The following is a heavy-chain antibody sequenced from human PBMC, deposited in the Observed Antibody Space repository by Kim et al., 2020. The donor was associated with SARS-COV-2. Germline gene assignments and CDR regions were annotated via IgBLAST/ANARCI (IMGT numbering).Heavy chain of an antibody. CDR3: ARVSSAMVYYFDY. D-gene: IGHD5-18*01. V-gene: IGHV1-69*04. J-gene: IGHJ4*02. Sequence: YAQQFQGRVTITADKSTSTAYMELSSLRSEDTAVYYCARVSSAMVYYFDYWGQGTLVTVSS.